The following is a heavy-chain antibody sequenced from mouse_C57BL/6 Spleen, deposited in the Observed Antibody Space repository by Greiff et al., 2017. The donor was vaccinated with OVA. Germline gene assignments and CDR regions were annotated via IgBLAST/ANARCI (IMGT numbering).Heavy chain of an antibody. CDR1: GYSFTDYN. D-gene: IGHD1-1*01. J-gene: IGHJ1*03. CDR3: ARDYGSSPWYFDV. V-gene: IGHV1-39*01. CDR2: INPNYGTT. Sequence: VQLKESGPELVKLGASVKISCKASGYSFTDYNMNWVKQSNGKSLEWIGVINPNYGTTSYNQKFKGKATLTVDQSSSTAYMQLNSLTSEDSAVYYCARDYGSSPWYFDVWGTGTTVTVSS.